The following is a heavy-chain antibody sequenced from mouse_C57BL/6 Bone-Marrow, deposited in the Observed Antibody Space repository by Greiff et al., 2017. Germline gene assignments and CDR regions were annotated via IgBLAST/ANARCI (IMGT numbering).Heavy chain of an antibody. J-gene: IGHJ1*03. CDR1: GYTFTSYG. Sequence: VQLQQSGAELARPGASVKLSCKASGYTFTSYGISWVKQRTGQGLEWIGEIYPRSGNTYYNEKFKGKGTLTADKSSSTAYMELRSLTSEDSAVYFCARVKKYWYFDVWGTGTTVTVSS. CDR2: IYPRSGNT. CDR3: ARVKKYWYFDV. V-gene: IGHV1-81*01.